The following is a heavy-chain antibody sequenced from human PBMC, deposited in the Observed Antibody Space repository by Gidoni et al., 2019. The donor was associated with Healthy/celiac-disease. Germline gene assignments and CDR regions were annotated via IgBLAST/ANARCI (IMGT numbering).Heavy chain of an antibody. D-gene: IGHD3-22*01. Sequence: EVQLLESGGGLVQPGGSLRLCCAASGFTFSSYAMSWVRQAPGKGLEWVSAISGSGGSTYYADSVKGRFTISRDNSKNTLYLQMNSLRAEDTAVYYCASPPEEYYYGSSGYYYGDYWGQGTLVTVSS. CDR3: ASPPEEYYYGSSGYYYGDY. CDR1: GFTFSSYA. V-gene: IGHV3-23*01. J-gene: IGHJ4*02. CDR2: ISGSGGST.